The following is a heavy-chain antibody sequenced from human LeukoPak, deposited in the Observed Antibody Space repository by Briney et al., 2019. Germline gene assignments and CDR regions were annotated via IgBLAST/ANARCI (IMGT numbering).Heavy chain of an antibody. CDR2: INPNSGGT. D-gene: IGHD6-19*01. CDR1: GGTFSSYA. Sequence: ASVKVSCKASGGTFSSYAISWVRQAPGQGLEWMGRINPNSGGTNYAQKFQGRVTMTRDTSISTAYMELSRLRSDDTAVYYCARAVAGTRPDYWGQGTLVTVSS. CDR3: ARAVAGTRPDY. V-gene: IGHV1-2*06. J-gene: IGHJ4*02.